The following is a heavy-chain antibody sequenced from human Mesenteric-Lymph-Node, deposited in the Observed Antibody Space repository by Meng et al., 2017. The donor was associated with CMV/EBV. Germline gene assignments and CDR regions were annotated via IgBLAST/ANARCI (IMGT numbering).Heavy chain of an antibody. D-gene: IGHD3-3*02. CDR1: GFTFGDYA. V-gene: IGHV3-20*04. J-gene: IGHJ6*02. CDR3: AKDLAPSPGSTFYYGMDV. Sequence: GESLKISCTASGFTFGDYAMSWVRQAPGKGLEWVSGISGSGGSTYDADSVKGRFTISRDNAKNSLYLQMNSLRAEDTALYYCAKDLAPSPGSTFYYGMDVWGQGTTVTVSS. CDR2: ISGSGGST.